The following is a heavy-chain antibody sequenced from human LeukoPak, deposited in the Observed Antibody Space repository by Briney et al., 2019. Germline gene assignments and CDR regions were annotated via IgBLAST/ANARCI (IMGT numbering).Heavy chain of an antibody. CDR2: ISYDGSNK. D-gene: IGHD2-2*01. CDR1: GFTFSSYA. Sequence: PGGSLRLSCAASGFTFSSYAMHWVRQAPGKGLEWVAVISYDGSNKYYADSVKGRFTISRDNSKNTLYLQMNSLRAEDTAVYYCARLGDCSSTSCYGLLLSYYFDYWGQGTLVTVSS. J-gene: IGHJ4*02. CDR3: ARLGDCSSTSCYGLLLSYYFDY. V-gene: IGHV3-30-3*01.